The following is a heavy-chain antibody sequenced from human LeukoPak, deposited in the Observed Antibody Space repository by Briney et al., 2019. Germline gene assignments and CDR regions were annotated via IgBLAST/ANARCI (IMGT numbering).Heavy chain of an antibody. J-gene: IGHJ4*02. Sequence: PGGSLRLSCAASGFIFSQYSMNWVRQAPGKGLEWVSHIRSSSETFYADSVKGRFTISRDNAENSLYLQMNSLRAEDTAVYYCAKKTESTGEAFDYWGQGTQVTVSS. D-gene: IGHD7-27*01. CDR1: GFIFSQYS. CDR2: IRSSSET. V-gene: IGHV3-48*04. CDR3: AKKTESTGEAFDY.